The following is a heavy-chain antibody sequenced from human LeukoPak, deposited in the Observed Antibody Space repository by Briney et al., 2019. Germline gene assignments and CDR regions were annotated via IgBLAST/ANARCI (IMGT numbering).Heavy chain of an antibody. Sequence: SETLSLTCAVSGGSLNSHYWGWIRQPPGKGVQWIGDIYYTGKNNYNPSLKSRVTISLDTSKDYLSLHLTSVLAADTAIYYCVRRDTGWNYFDYWGQGILVTVSS. J-gene: IGHJ4*02. CDR3: VRRDTGWNYFDY. V-gene: IGHV4-59*08. D-gene: IGHD6-19*01. CDR1: GGSLNSHY. CDR2: IYYTGKN.